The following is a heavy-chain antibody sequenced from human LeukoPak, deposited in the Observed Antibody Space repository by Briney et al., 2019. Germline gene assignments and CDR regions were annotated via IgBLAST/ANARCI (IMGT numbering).Heavy chain of an antibody. CDR3: ARDPYSSSWYPYYYYGMDV. CDR2: ISYDGSNK. J-gene: IGHJ6*02. D-gene: IGHD6-13*01. V-gene: IGHV3-30-3*01. Sequence: GRSLRLSCAASGFTFSSYAVHWVRQAPGKGLEWVAVISYDGSNKYYADSVKGRFTISRDNSKNTLYLQMNSLRAEDTAVYYCARDPYSSSWYPYYYYGMDVWGQGTTVTVSS. CDR1: GFTFSSYA.